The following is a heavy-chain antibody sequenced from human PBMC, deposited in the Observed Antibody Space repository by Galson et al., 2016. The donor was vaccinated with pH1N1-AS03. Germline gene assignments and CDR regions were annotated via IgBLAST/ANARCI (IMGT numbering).Heavy chain of an antibody. CDR2: LSNSAAST. J-gene: IGHJ4*02. CDR1: GFTFSNYA. D-gene: IGHD6-19*01. V-gene: IGHV3-23*01. Sequence: FLRLSCAASGFTFSNYAMGWVRQAPGKGLEWVSALSNSAASTYYADSVKGRFTISRDNSKNTLYLQMNSLRAEDTAIYYCAREIHFSGPLDYWGQGTLATVSS. CDR3: AREIHFSGPLDY.